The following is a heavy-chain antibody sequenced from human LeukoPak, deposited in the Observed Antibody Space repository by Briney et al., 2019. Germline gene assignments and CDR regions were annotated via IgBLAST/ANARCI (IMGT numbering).Heavy chain of an antibody. CDR3: ARILDSAWGELGY. D-gene: IGHD6-19*01. J-gene: IGHJ4*02. CDR1: GFTFSTYS. V-gene: IGHV3-21*01. Sequence: GGSLRLSCAASGFTFSTYSMNWVRQAPGKGLEWVSSISSSSSSIFYADSVKGRFTISRDNAQNSLYLQMNSLRADDTAVYYCARILDSAWGELGYWGQGTLVTVSS. CDR2: ISSSSSSI.